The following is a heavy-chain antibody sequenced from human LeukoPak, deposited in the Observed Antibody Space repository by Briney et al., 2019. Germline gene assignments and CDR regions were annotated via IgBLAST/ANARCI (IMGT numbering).Heavy chain of an antibody. D-gene: IGHD4-17*01. CDR3: ARGLNAYGEYYFDY. Sequence: PSGTLSLTCAVSGYSISSGYYWGWIRQPPRKGLEWIGSIYHSGSTYYNPSLKSRVTISVDTSKNQFSLKLSSVTAADTAVYYCARGLNAYGEYYFDYWGQGTLVTVSS. V-gene: IGHV4-38-2*01. CDR2: IYHSGST. CDR1: GYSISSGYY. J-gene: IGHJ4*02.